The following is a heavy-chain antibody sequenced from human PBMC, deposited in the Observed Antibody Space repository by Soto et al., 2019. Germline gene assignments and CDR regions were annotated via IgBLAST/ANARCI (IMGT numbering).Heavy chain of an antibody. Sequence: SETLSLTCIVSGGSISDYHWSWIRQSAGKGLEWIGRLYSSGSDNTNYNPSLKSRVTISADTSKNQVSLKMTSVTAADSAVYYCARGSVDTVDSSGFYEYWGQGTPVTVSS. V-gene: IGHV4-4*07. CDR2: LYSSGSDNT. J-gene: IGHJ4*02. CDR1: GGSISDYH. CDR3: ARGSVDTVDSSGFYEY. D-gene: IGHD3-22*01.